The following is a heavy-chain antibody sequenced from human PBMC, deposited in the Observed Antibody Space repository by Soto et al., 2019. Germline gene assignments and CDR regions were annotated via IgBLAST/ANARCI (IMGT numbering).Heavy chain of an antibody. J-gene: IGHJ5*02. CDR3: ARQAIMITFGGVIQYNWFDP. D-gene: IGHD3-16*02. CDR1: GGSISSSSYY. Sequence: QLQLQESGPGLVKPSETLSLTCTVSGGSISSSSYYWGWIRQPPGKGLEWIGSIYYSGSTYYNPSLKSRVTISVDTSKNQFSLKPSSVTAADTAVYYCARQAIMITFGGVIQYNWFDPWGQGTLVTVSS. CDR2: IYYSGST. V-gene: IGHV4-39*01.